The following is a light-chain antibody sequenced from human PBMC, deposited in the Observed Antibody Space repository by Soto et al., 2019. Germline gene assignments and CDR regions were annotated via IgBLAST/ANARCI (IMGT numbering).Light chain of an antibody. CDR3: QQYNSYSWT. CDR1: QRIINF. J-gene: IGKJ1*01. Sequence: DIQVSQSXSSLSASIGDRVTITCREGQRIINFLASXQQKXGXAPXXXXYDASSLESGGPSRFSGSGSGTEFTRTISSLQPDDFATYYGQQYNSYSWTFGQGTKVDIK. CDR2: DAS. V-gene: IGKV1-16*01.